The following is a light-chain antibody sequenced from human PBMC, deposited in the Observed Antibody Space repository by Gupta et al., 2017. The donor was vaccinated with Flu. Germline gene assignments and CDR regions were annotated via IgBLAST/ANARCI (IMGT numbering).Light chain of an antibody. CDR1: SSDVGSYNF. CDR2: EGS. V-gene: IGLV2-23*01. J-gene: IGLJ1*01. Sequence: QSALTQPASVSGSPGQSITISCTGASSDVGSYNFVSWYQQFPGKAPKLIIYEGSKRPSGVSNRFSGSKSGNTASLTISGLQAEDEADYYCCSYANTNTYVFGIGTKVTVL. CDR3: CSYANTNTYV.